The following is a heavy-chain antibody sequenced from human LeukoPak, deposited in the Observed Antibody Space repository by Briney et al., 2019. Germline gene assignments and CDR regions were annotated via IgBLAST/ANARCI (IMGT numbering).Heavy chain of an antibody. V-gene: IGHV1-2*02. CDR3: ATDKPGTVTTVIGSGY. CDR2: INPNSGGT. CDR1: GYTFTGYY. Sequence: ASVKVSCKASGYTFTGYYMHWVRQAPRQGPEWMGWINPNSGGTNYAQKFQGRVTMTEDTSTDTAYMELSSLRSEDTAVYYCATDKPGTVTTVIGSGYWGQGTLVTVSS. J-gene: IGHJ4*02. D-gene: IGHD4-17*01.